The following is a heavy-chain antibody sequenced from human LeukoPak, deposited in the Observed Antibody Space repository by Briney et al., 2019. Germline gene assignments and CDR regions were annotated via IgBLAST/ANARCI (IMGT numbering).Heavy chain of an antibody. CDR2: INPNSGGT. D-gene: IGHD1-26*01. V-gene: IGHV1-2*02. Sequence: ASVKVSCKASGYTFTGYYMHWVRQAPGQGLEWMGWINPNSGGTNYAQKFQGRVTMTRDKSISTAYMELSRLRSDDTAVYYCARAKAEWELKDFDYWGQGTLVTVSS. CDR1: GYTFTGYY. J-gene: IGHJ4*02. CDR3: ARAKAEWELKDFDY.